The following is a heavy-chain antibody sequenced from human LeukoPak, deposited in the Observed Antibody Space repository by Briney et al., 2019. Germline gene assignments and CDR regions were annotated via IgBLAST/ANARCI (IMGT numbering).Heavy chain of an antibody. V-gene: IGHV3-23*01. D-gene: IGHD6-19*01. J-gene: IGHJ4*02. CDR3: AKDSSGWYSTVPYYFDY. CDR2: ISGSGGST. Sequence: QPGGSLRLSCAASGFTFSSYAMSWVRQAPGKGLEWVSAISGSGGSTYYADSVKGRFTIFRDNSKNTLYLQMNSLRAEDTAVYYCAKDSSGWYSTVPYYFDYWGQGTLVTVSS. CDR1: GFTFSSYA.